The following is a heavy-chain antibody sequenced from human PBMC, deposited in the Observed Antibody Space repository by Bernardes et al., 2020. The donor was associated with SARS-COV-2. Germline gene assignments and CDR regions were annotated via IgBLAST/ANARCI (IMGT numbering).Heavy chain of an antibody. Sequence: GGSLRLSRAASGFTFSNYGMHWVRQAPGKGLEWVSTISSDGSNTYYANSVKGRFTISRDNSKNTLYLQMNSLRAEDTAVYYCASEEWESNYYDYGMDVWGQGTTITVAS. CDR3: ASEEWESNYYDYGMDV. CDR2: ISSDGSNT. V-gene: IGHV3-30*03. J-gene: IGHJ6*02. D-gene: IGHD1-26*01. CDR1: GFTFSNYG.